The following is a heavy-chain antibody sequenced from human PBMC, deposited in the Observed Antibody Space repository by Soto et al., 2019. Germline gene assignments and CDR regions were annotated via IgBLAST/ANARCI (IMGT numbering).Heavy chain of an antibody. Sequence: ASVKVSCNASGYTFNSYFIHWVRQAPGQRLEWMGIINASNGNTSYSQKLQGRVTITTDTSASTAYMELSSLTSEDTAVYYCARERWGSGSRWFDPWGQGTLVTVSS. CDR3: ARERWGSGSRWFDP. CDR1: GYTFNSYF. D-gene: IGHD6-19*01. V-gene: IGHV1-46*02. J-gene: IGHJ5*02. CDR2: INASNGNT.